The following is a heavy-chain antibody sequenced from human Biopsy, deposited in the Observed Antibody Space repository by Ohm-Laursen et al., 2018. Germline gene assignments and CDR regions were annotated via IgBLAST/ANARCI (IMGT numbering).Heavy chain of an antibody. J-gene: IGHJ4*02. CDR1: GGPIDSYY. CDR2: IYFTGRT. D-gene: IGHD3-3*01. Sequence: SDTLSLTCTVSGGPIDSYYWSWIRQPPGKALEWIGYIYFTGRTSYNPSLKSRVTMSVNTSKKQFSLRLSSVTAADSAIYYCARERQFRFLEGAFDYWGQGILVTVSS. CDR3: ARERQFRFLEGAFDY. V-gene: IGHV4-59*01.